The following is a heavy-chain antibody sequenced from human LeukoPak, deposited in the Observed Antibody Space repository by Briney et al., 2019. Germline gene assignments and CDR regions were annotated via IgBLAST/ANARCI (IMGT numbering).Heavy chain of an antibody. Sequence: ASVRVSCKASGYTFTSYYMHWVRQAPGQGLEWMGIINPSGGSTSYAQKFQGRVTMTRDTSTSTVYMELSSLRSEDTAVYYCARKAWSGYYYDYWGQGTLVTVSS. J-gene: IGHJ4*02. CDR3: ARKAWSGYYYDY. D-gene: IGHD3-22*01. V-gene: IGHV1-46*01. CDR2: INPSGGST. CDR1: GYTFTSYY.